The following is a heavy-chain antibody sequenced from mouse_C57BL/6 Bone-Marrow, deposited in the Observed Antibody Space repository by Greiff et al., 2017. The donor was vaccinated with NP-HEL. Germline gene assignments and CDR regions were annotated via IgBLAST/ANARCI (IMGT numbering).Heavy chain of an antibody. D-gene: IGHD2-1*01. CDR3: AREKGIYYGNYPYFDY. J-gene: IGHJ2*01. Sequence: QVQLKQSGAELARPGASVKMSCKASGYTFTSYTMHWVKQRPGQGLEWLGYINPSSGYTKYNQKFKDKATLTADKSSSTAYMQLSSLTSEDSAVYYCAREKGIYYGNYPYFDYWGQGTTLTVSS. V-gene: IGHV1-4*01. CDR2: INPSSGYT. CDR1: GYTFTSYT.